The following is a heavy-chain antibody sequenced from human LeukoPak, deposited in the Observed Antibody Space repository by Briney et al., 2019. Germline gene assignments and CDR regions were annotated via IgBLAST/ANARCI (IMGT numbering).Heavy chain of an antibody. J-gene: IGHJ5*02. V-gene: IGHV4-34*01. Sequence: PSETLSLTCAVYGGSFSGYYWSWIRQPPGKGLEWIGEINHSGSTNYNPSLKSRVTISVDTSKNQFSLKLSSVTAADTAVYYCARGGAPTPTMDIVVVPAGGNWFDPWGQGTLVTVSS. CDR2: INHSGST. CDR3: ARGGAPTPTMDIVVVPAGGNWFDP. CDR1: GGSFSGYY. D-gene: IGHD2-2*03.